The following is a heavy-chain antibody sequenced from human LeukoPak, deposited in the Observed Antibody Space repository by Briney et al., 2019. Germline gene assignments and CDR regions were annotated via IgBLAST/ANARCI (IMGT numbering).Heavy chain of an antibody. CDR3: ARGDDSGYYDYFDY. CDR1: GFTFDSNY. D-gene: IGHD3-22*01. V-gene: IGHV3-53*01. CDR2: IYTGGNT. J-gene: IGHJ4*02. Sequence: PGGSLRLSCAASGFTFDSNYLSWVRQAPGKGLEWVSTIYTGGNTYYAASMKGRFTISRDFSKNTVFLHMNSLRAEDTAMYYCARGDDSGYYDYFDYWGQGALVTVSS.